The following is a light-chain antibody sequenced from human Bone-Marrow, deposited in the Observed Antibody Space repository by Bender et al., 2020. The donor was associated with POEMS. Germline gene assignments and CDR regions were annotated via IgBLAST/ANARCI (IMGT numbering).Light chain of an antibody. CDR2: KDN. J-gene: IGLJ1*01. V-gene: IGLV3-1*01. CDR1: ALPNQY. Sequence: SYELTQPPSVSVSPGQTARITCSGDALPNQYAYWYQQKPGQAPMLVIYKDNRRSSGIPERFSGSNSGNTATLTISGTQAMDEADYYCQAWDSNSAHYVFGTGTKVTVL. CDR3: QAWDSNSAHYV.